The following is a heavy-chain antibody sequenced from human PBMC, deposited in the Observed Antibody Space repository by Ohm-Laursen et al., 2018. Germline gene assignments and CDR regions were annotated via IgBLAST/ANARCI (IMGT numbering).Heavy chain of an antibody. D-gene: IGHD5-18*01. CDR1: GFTFSSYA. Sequence: SLRLSCAASGFTFSSYAMSWVRQAPGKGLEWVAVIWYDGSNKYYADSVKGRFTISRDNSKNTLYLQMNSLRAEDTAVYYCARDQVTAMAWGPVFPGDYWGQGTLVTVSS. V-gene: IGHV3-33*08. J-gene: IGHJ4*02. CDR3: ARDQVTAMAWGPVFPGDY. CDR2: IWYDGSNK.